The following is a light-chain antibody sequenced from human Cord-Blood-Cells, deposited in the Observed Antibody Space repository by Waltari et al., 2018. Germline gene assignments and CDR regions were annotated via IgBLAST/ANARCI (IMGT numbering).Light chain of an antibody. CDR2: AAS. CDR1: QGISSY. J-gene: IGKJ1*01. CDR3: QQLNSYPT. Sequence: DIQLTQSPSFLSASVGDRVTITCRARQGISSYLAWYQQKPVKAPKLLIYAASTLQSGVPSRFSGSGSGTECTLTCSSLQPEDFASYYCQQLNSYPTFGQGTKVEIK. V-gene: IGKV1-9*01.